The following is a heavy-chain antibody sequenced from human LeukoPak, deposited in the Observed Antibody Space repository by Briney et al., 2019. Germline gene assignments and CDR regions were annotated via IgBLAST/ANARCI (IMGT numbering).Heavy chain of an antibody. J-gene: IGHJ3*02. CDR2: INHSGST. CDR1: GGSFSGYY. D-gene: IGHD1-1*01. CDR3: ARGRYNWNKVAFDI. Sequence: SETLSLTCAVYGGSFSGYYWSWIRQPPGKGLEWIGEINHSGSTNYNPSLKSRVTISVDTSKNQFSLKLSSVTAADTAVYYCARGRYNWNKVAFDIWGQGTMVTVSS. V-gene: IGHV4-34*01.